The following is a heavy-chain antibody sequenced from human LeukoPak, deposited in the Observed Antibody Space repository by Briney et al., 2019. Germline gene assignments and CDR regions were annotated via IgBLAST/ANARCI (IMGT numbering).Heavy chain of an antibody. V-gene: IGHV1-2*02. Sequence: ASVKVSCKASGYTFTSYDINWVRQATGQGLEWMGWINPNSGGTYYAQKFQGRVTMTSDTSIRTAYMELSRLRSDDTAVYYCARDLSAGSSATFDYCGPGTLVTVSS. CDR2: INPNSGGT. D-gene: IGHD2/OR15-2a*01. J-gene: IGHJ4*02. CDR3: ARDLSAGSSATFDY. CDR1: GYTFTSYD.